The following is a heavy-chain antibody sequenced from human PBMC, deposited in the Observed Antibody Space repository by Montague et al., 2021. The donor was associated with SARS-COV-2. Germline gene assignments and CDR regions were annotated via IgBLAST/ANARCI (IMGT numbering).Heavy chain of an antibody. J-gene: IGHJ3*02. D-gene: IGHD3-10*01. V-gene: IGHV3-30-3*01. CDR3: ARAAQKQYVLLWFGELLHDAFDI. CDR1: GFTFSSYA. Sequence: SLRLSCAASGFTFSSYAMHWVRQAPGKGLEWVAVISYDGSNKYYADSVKGRFTISRDNSKNTLYLQMNSLRAEDTAVYYCARAAQKQYVLLWFGELLHDAFDIWGQGTMVTDSS. CDR2: ISYDGSNK.